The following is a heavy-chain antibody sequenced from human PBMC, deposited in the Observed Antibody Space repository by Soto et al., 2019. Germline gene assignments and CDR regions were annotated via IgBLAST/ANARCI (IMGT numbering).Heavy chain of an antibody. Sequence: SETLSLTCAVYGGSFSGSDWSEIRLPPGKRLEYRWSWIRQPPGKGLEWIGEINHSGITNYNPSLKSRVTISVDTSKNQFSLKLSSVTAADTAVYYCAARRRAARGENWFDPWGQGTLVTVSS. D-gene: IGHD6-6*01. CDR2: INHSGIT. V-gene: IGHV4-34*01. CDR3: AARRRAARGENWFDP. J-gene: IGHJ5*02. CDR1: GGSFSGSD.